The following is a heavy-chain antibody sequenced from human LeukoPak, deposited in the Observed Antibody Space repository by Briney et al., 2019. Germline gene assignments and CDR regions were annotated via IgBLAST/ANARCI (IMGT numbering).Heavy chain of an antibody. D-gene: IGHD3-10*01. J-gene: IGHJ3*02. CDR2: ISSSSSYI. CDR1: RFTFSSYS. Sequence: PGGSLRLSCAASRFTFSSYSMNWVRQAPGKGLEWVSSISSSSSYIYYADSVRGRFTISRDNAKNSLYLQMNSLRAEDTAVYYCARRYDKNAFDIWGQGTMVTVSS. V-gene: IGHV3-21*01. CDR3: ARRYDKNAFDI.